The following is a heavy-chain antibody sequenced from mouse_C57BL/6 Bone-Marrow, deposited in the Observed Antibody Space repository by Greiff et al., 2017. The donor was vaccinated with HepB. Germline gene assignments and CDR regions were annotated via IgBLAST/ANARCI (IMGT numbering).Heavy chain of an antibody. CDR3: AREATVVDWYFDV. CDR2: IYPGSGNT. CDR1: GYSFTSYY. D-gene: IGHD1-1*01. J-gene: IGHJ1*03. Sequence: VKLQESGPELVKPGASVKISCKASGYSFTSYYIHWVKQRPGQGLEWIGWIYPGSGNTKYNEKFKGKATLTADTSSSTAYMQLSSLTSEDSAVYYCAREATVVDWYFDVWGTGTTVTVSS. V-gene: IGHV1-66*01.